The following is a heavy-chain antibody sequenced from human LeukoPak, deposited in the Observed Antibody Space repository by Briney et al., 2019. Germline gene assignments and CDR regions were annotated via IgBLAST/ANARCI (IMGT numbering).Heavy chain of an antibody. Sequence: SETLSLTCSVSGGSISSHCWGWIRRPPGKGLEWLGCIYYSGSTNYNPSLKSRLTISVDTSKSQFSLRLSSVTAADTAVYFCARVRGLGVISPYFDYWGQGALVTVSS. CDR1: GGSISSHC. V-gene: IGHV4-59*08. CDR3: ARVRGLGVISPYFDY. CDR2: IYYSGST. J-gene: IGHJ4*02. D-gene: IGHD3-16*02.